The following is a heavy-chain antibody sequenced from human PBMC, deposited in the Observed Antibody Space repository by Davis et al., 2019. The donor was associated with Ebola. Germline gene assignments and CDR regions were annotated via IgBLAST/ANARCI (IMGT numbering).Heavy chain of an antibody. CDR2: IKQGGDER. J-gene: IGHJ5*02. V-gene: IGHV3-7*01. Sequence: PGGSLRLSCAASGFTSSSYWMSWVRQAPGKGLEWVANIKQGGDERYYVDSVKGRFIISRDDAKNSLYLQMNSLRAEATAVYYCVRVYSGSYDPWGQGTLVTVSS. CDR3: VRVYSGSYDP. D-gene: IGHD1-26*01. CDR1: GFTSSSYW.